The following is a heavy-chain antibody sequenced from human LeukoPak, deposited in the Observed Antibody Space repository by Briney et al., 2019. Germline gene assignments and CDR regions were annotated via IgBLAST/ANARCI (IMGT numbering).Heavy chain of an antibody. Sequence: GGSLRLSCAASGFTVSSNYMSWVRQAPGKGLEWVSVIYSGGSTYYADSVKGRFTISRDNSKNTLYLQMNSPRAEDTAVYYCARDARITIFGSYYFDYWGQGTLVTVSS. CDR3: ARDARITIFGSYYFDY. J-gene: IGHJ4*02. CDR1: GFTVSSNY. D-gene: IGHD3-3*01. CDR2: IYSGGST. V-gene: IGHV3-66*02.